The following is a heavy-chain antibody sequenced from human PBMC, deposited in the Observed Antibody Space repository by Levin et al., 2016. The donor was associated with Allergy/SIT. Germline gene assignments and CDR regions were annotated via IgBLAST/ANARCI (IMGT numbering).Heavy chain of an antibody. CDR1: GGSISTYY. CDR3: ARAPRGMATRIDL. D-gene: IGHD5-24*01. V-gene: IGHV4-59*01. Sequence: SETLSLTCTVSGGSISTYYWSWIRQPPGKGLEWIGYIYYSGRTNYNPSLRSRVTISVDTSRNQFSLNVNSVTAADTAVYYCARAPRGMATRIDLWGQGTLVTVSS. J-gene: IGHJ4*02. CDR2: IYYSGRT.